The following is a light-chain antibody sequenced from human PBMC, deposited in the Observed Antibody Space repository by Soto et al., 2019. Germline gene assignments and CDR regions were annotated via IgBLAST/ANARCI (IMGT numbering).Light chain of an antibody. J-gene: IGKJ4*01. CDR2: SAS. Sequence: DIQLTQSPSFLSAFVGDTVTITCRASQAMSTYLAWYQQKPGKVPKLLIRSASTLQSGVPPRFSGGGSVTEFTLTISTLLPDDSGIYYCQQLNGYQLAFGGGTNVEIK. CDR3: QQLNGYQLA. V-gene: IGKV1-9*01. CDR1: QAMSTY.